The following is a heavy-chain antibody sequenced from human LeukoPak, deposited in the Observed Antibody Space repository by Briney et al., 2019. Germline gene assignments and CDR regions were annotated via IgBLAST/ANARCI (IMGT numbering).Heavy chain of an antibody. J-gene: IGHJ4*02. D-gene: IGHD5-24*01. CDR3: ARDARRDGYNPFDY. Sequence: PGGSLRLSCAASGFTFSSYEMNWVRQAPGKGLEWVSSISSSSSYIYYADSVKGRFTISRDNAENSLYLQMNSLRAEDTAVYYCARDARRDGYNPFDYWGQGTLVTVSS. CDR1: GFTFSSYE. CDR2: ISSSSSYI. V-gene: IGHV3-21*01.